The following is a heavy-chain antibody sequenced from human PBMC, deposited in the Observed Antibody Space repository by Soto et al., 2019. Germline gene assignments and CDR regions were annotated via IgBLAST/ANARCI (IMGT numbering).Heavy chain of an antibody. V-gene: IGHV3-48*03. J-gene: IGHJ4*02. Sequence: EVKLVESGGGLVQPGGSLRISCAASGFTFRSYEMNWVRQAPGKGLEWVSYISSRATGIFYADSVKGRFTISRDDANNSLYLQMNSLRGEDTDIYYCARPRAFDGYEGGYFFDLWGQGTVVTVSS. CDR3: ARPRAFDGYEGGYFFDL. CDR1: GFTFRSYE. D-gene: IGHD5-12*01. CDR2: ISSRATGI.